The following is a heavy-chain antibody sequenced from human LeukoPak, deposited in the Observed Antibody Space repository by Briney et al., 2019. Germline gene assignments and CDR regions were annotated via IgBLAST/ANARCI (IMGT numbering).Heavy chain of an antibody. CDR2: MNPNSGNT. J-gene: IGHJ4*02. CDR3: ARGRSNTAVGRY. CDR1: GYTFTSYD. D-gene: IGHD5-18*01. V-gene: IGHV1-8*01. Sequence: GSVKVSCKASGYTFTSYDINWVRQATGQGLEWMGWMNPNSGNTGYAQKFQGRVTMTRNTSISTAYMELSSLRSEDTAVYYCARGRSNTAVGRYWGQGTLVSVSS.